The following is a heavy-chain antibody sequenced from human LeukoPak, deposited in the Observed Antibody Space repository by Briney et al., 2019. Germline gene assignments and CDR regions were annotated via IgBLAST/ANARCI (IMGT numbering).Heavy chain of an antibody. V-gene: IGHV3-9*01. J-gene: IGHJ1*01. D-gene: IGHD3-22*01. CDR3: AKAPPYYSDSSGYFQH. CDR1: GFTFDDSA. Sequence: GGSLRLSCAASGFTFDDSAMHWVRQVPGKGLEWVSGISWNSGIIDYADSVKGRFTISRDNAENSLYLQMNNLRPDDTAFYYCAKAPPYYSDSSGYFQHWGQGTLVTVSS. CDR2: ISWNSGII.